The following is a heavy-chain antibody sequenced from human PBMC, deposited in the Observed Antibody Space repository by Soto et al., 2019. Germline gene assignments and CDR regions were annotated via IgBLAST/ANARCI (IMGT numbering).Heavy chain of an antibody. V-gene: IGHV1-46*01. CDR2: INPSTGAT. D-gene: IGHD5-12*01. CDR3: ATETIRKYSGLFDY. Sequence: ASVKVSCKASGFTLLNDYIHWVRQAPRQGLEWMGMINPSTGATRYSQQFRGRVTVTWDTSTSTVYMELSSLRSEDTAVHYCATETIRKYSGLFDYWGQGALVTVSS. J-gene: IGHJ4*02. CDR1: GFTLLNDY.